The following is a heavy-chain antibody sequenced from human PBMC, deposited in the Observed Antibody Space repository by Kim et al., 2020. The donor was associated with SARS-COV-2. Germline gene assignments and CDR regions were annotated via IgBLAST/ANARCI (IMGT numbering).Heavy chain of an antibody. J-gene: IGHJ4*02. V-gene: IGHV4-59*08. D-gene: IGHD2-21*02. CDR1: GVSISSYY. Sequence: SETLSLTCTVSGVSISSYYWSWIRQPPGKGLEWIGYIYYSGSTNYNPSLKSRVTISVDTSKNQFSLELSSVTAADTAVYYCARPGSGWGLDYWGQGTLVT. CDR3: ARPGSGWGLDY. CDR2: IYYSGST.